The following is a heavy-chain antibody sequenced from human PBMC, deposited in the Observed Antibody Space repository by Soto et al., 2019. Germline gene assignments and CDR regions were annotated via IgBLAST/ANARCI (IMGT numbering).Heavy chain of an antibody. J-gene: IGHJ6*02. CDR3: ARIASSGYYAMDV. D-gene: IGHD3-3*01. CDR1: EFTFSTYE. Sequence: PGGSLRLSCAASEFTFSTYEMNWVRQAPGRGLEWVSFISTSSSIIYYADSVKGRFTISRDDAKNSLSLQMNSLRAEDTAVYYCARIASSGYYAMDVWGQGTTVTVSS. CDR2: ISTSSSII. V-gene: IGHV3-48*03.